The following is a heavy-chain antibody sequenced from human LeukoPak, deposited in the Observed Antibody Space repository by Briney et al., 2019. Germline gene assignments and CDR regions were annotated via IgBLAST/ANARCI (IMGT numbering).Heavy chain of an antibody. CDR2: IHHSGST. J-gene: IGHJ4*02. CDR3: ARSQSYSSYLFDY. V-gene: IGHV4-38-2*02. D-gene: IGHD6-6*01. CDR1: GYSISSGYY. Sequence: SETLSLTCTVSGYSISSGYYWGWTRQSPGNGLEWIGSIHHSGSTYYNPSLTSRVIISVDTSKNQFSLKLSSVTAADTAVYYCARSQSYSSYLFDYWDQGTLVTVSS.